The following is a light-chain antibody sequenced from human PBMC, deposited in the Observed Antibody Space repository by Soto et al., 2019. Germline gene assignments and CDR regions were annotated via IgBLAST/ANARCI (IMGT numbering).Light chain of an antibody. Sequence: EMTQSPATLSVSPGERATLSCRASQSVSSNLAWYQQKPGRAPRLLIYGASTRATGIPARFSGSGSGTEFTLTISSLQSEDFAVYYCQQYNNWPFTFGPGTKVDIK. CDR2: GAS. V-gene: IGKV3-15*01. CDR1: QSVSSN. J-gene: IGKJ3*01. CDR3: QQYNNWPFT.